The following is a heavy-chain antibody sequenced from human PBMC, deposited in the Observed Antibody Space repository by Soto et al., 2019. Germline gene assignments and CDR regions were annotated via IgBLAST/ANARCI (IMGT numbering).Heavy chain of an antibody. Sequence: ASETLSLTCAVYGGSFSGYYWSWIRQPPGKGLEWIGEINHSGSTNYNPSLKSRVTISVDTSKNQFSLKLSSVTAADTAVYYCARDGERLSTRKYYFHSWGQGTLVTSPQ. V-gene: IGHV4-34*01. CDR2: INHSGST. J-gene: IGHJ4*02. CDR1: GGSFSGYY. D-gene: IGHD6-19*01. CDR3: ARDGERLSTRKYYFHS.